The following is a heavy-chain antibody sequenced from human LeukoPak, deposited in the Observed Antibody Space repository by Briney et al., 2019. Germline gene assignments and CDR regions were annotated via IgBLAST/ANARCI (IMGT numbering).Heavy chain of an antibody. CDR3: AKGTHGDYAYYYYYMDV. D-gene: IGHD4-17*01. Sequence: GGSLRLSCAASGFPFSSYWMHWVRQAPGKGLLWVSRIYNDGSRTTYADSVKGRFTISGDNAKNTLFLQMNSLTAEDTAVYYCAKGTHGDYAYYYYYMDVWGKGTTVTVSS. V-gene: IGHV3-74*01. CDR2: IYNDGSRT. J-gene: IGHJ6*03. CDR1: GFPFSSYW.